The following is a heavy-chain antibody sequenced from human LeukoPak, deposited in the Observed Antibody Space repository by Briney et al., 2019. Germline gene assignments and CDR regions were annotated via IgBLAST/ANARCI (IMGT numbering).Heavy chain of an antibody. CDR1: GYGFTDYY. Sequence: ASLKVSCQASGYGFTDYYVHWIRQAAGQGLEWMGWINPSSGATIYAQKFQGRVTMTRDTFTTTAYMEINSLVSDDTAVYYCARGWQINSSGGFVDPWGQGTLVTVSS. CDR3: ARGWQINSSGGFVDP. V-gene: IGHV1-2*02. J-gene: IGHJ5*02. CDR2: INPSSGAT. D-gene: IGHD6-6*01.